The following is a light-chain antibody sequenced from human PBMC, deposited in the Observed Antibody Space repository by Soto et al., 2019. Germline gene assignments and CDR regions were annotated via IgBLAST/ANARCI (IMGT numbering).Light chain of an antibody. Sequence: EIVLTQSPGTLSLSPGERATPSCRASQSVSSSYLAWYQQKPGQAPRLLIYGASSRATGIPDRFSGSGSGTDFTLTNSRLEPEDFAVYYCQQYGSSPPYTFGQGTKLEIK. V-gene: IGKV3-20*01. CDR3: QQYGSSPPYT. J-gene: IGKJ2*01. CDR1: QSVSSSY. CDR2: GAS.